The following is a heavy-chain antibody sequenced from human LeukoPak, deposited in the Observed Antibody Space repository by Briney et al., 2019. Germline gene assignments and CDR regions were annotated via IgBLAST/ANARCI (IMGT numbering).Heavy chain of an antibody. CDR1: GFTFSSYA. J-gene: IGHJ4*02. D-gene: IGHD3-10*01. Sequence: GGSLRLSCGASGFTFSSYAMSWVRQAPGKGLEWVSNISGSGGSTYYADSVKGRFTISRDNSKNTLYLQMNSLRAEDTAIYYCAKVHRAYDYDSGSYYDSGFDYWGQGTLVTVSS. CDR3: AKVHRAYDYDSGSYYDSGFDY. CDR2: ISGSGGST. V-gene: IGHV3-23*01.